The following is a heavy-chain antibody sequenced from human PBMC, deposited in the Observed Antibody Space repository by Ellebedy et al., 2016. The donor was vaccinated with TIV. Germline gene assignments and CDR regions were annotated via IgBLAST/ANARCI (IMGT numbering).Heavy chain of an antibody. J-gene: IGHJ4*02. Sequence: GGSLRLXXAASGFTFSDFGMHWVRQAPGKGLEWVAVISYDGSNEHSTDSVKGRFTISRDDAENSLYLQMNSLRVEDTAVYYCTRDLRAAAGADYWGQGTLVTVSS. D-gene: IGHD6-19*01. CDR2: ISYDGSNE. CDR3: TRDLRAAAGADY. V-gene: IGHV3-30*03. CDR1: GFTFSDFG.